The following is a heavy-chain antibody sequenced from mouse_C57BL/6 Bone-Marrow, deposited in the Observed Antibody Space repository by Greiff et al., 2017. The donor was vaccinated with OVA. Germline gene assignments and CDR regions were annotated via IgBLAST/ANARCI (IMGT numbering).Heavy chain of an antibody. Sequence: VQLQQSGAELVKPGASVKLSCKASGYTFTEYTIHWVKQRSGQGLEWIGWFYPGSGSIKYNENFKDKATLTADKSSSTVYMELSRLTSEDSAVYFSARHEGGRTAQALYFDYWGQGTTLTVSS. D-gene: IGHD3-2*02. J-gene: IGHJ2*01. CDR1: GYTFTEYT. CDR3: ARHEGGRTAQALYFDY. V-gene: IGHV1-62-2*01. CDR2: FYPGSGSI.